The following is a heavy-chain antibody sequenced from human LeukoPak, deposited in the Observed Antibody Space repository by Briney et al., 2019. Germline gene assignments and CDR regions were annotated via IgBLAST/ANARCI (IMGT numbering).Heavy chain of an antibody. J-gene: IGHJ6*02. CDR1: GFTFSDFW. CDR2: INQDGSEK. V-gene: IGHV3-7*05. Sequence: GGSLRLSCAASGFTFSDFWMTWVRQPPGRGLEWVAHINQDGSEKYSVDSVRGRFTISRDNVKNSLFLQINILRAEDTAVYYCARVRVSSYYGMDIWGQGTTVTVSS. CDR3: ARVRVSSYYGMDI. D-gene: IGHD2/OR15-2a*01.